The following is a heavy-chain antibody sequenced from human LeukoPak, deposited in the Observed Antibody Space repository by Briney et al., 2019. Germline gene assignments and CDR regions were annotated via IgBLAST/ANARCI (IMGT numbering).Heavy chain of an antibody. V-gene: IGHV3-74*01. CDR3: ARMRVVVGTIGYGMDV. CDR2: INSDGSST. Sequence: PGGSLRLSCAASGFTFSSYWMHWVRQVPGKGLVWVSRINSDGSSTSYADSVKGRFTISRDNAKNTLYLQMNSLRAEDTAMYYCARMRVVVGTIGYGMDVWGQGTTVTVS. D-gene: IGHD3-22*01. J-gene: IGHJ6*02. CDR1: GFTFSSYW.